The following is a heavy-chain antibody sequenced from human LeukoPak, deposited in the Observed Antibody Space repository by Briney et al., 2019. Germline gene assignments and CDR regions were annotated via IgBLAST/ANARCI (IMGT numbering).Heavy chain of an antibody. CDR1: GFTFSSYW. V-gene: IGHV3-7*03. Sequence: PGGSLRLSCAASGFTFSSYWMSWVRQAPGKGLEWVANIKQDGSEKYYVDSVKGRFTISRDNSKNTLYLQMSSLRSEDTAVYYCARDSVWDHDIAAAGNFDYWGQGTLVTVSS. CDR2: IKQDGSEK. D-gene: IGHD6-13*01. CDR3: ARDSVWDHDIAAAGNFDY. J-gene: IGHJ4*02.